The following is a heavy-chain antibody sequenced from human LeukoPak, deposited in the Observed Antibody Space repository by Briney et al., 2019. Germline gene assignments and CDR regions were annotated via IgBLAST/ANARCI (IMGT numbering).Heavy chain of an antibody. Sequence: ASVKVSCRVSGYPFTSYYMHWVRQAPGQGREWMGWINPNWGNTGYAQKVQGSLTMTRNTSKNTAYMELSSLRSEDTAVYYCARGLRTMIVVVGGLYYFDYWGQGTLVTVSS. CDR3: ARGLRTMIVVVGGLYYFDY. CDR1: GYPFTSYY. V-gene: IGHV1-8*02. D-gene: IGHD3-22*01. CDR2: INPNWGNT. J-gene: IGHJ4*02.